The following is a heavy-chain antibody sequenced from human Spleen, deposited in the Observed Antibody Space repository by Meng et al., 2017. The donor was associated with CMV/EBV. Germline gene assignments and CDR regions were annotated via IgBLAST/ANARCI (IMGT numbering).Heavy chain of an antibody. CDR1: GYTFTSYG. CDR3: ARDGEVVVPAANLHYYYGMDV. D-gene: IGHD2-2*01. V-gene: IGHV1-18*01. CDR2: ISGYNGNT. Sequence: ASVKVSCKASGYTFTSYGVTWARQAPGQGLEWMGWISGYNGNTNYPQKFQGRVTMTTDTSTSTAYMELRSLRSDDTAVYYCARDGEVVVPAANLHYYYGMDVWGQGTTVTVSS. J-gene: IGHJ6*02.